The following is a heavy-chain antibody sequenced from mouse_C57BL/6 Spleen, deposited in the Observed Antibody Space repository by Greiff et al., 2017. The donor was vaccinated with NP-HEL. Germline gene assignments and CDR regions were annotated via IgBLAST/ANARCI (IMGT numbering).Heavy chain of an antibody. CDR1: GYTFTDYE. Sequence: VQLQQSGAELVRPGASVTLSCKASGYTFTDYEMHWVKQTPVHGLEWIGAIDPETGGTAYNQKFKGKAILTADKSSSTAYMELRSLTSEYSAVYYCTRELGRVYFDYWGQGTTLTVSS. CDR3: TRELGRVYFDY. J-gene: IGHJ2*01. D-gene: IGHD4-1*01. V-gene: IGHV1-15*01. CDR2: IDPETGGT.